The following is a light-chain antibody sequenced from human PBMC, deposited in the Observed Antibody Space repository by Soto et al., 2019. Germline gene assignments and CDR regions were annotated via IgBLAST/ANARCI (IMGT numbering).Light chain of an antibody. CDR2: DVS. V-gene: IGLV2-14*01. CDR3: SSYTRSSTLV. Sequence: QSVLTQPASVSGSPGQSITISCTGTSSDVGGYNYVSWYQQHPGKAPKLMIYDVSNRPSGVSYRFSGSKSGNTASLTISGLQAEDEADYYCSSYTRSSTLVFGGGTKLTVL. J-gene: IGLJ2*01. CDR1: SSDVGGYNY.